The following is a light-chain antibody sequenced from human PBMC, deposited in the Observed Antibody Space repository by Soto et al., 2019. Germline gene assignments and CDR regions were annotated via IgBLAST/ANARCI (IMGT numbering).Light chain of an antibody. Sequence: AIRMTQSPSSFSASTGDRVTITCRASQGISSYLAWYQQKPGKAPKLLIYAASTLQSGVPSRFSGSGSGTDVTLTISCLQSEDFATYYCQQYYSYQFTFGPGTKVDIK. V-gene: IGKV1-8*01. J-gene: IGKJ3*01. CDR2: AAS. CDR3: QQYYSYQFT. CDR1: QGISSY.